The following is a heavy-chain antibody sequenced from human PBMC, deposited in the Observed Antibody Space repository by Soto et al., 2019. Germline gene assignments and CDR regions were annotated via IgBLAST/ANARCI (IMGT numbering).Heavy chain of an antibody. CDR1: GGSFSGYY. J-gene: IGHJ6*02. CDR2: INHSGST. Sequence: SETLSLTCAVYGGSFSGYYWSWIRQPPGKGLEWIREINHSGSTNYNPSLKSRVTISVDTSKNQFSMKLSSVTAADTALYYCARVLEFYYYYYGMDVWGQGTTVTVSS. CDR3: ARVLEFYYYYYGMDV. V-gene: IGHV4-34*01.